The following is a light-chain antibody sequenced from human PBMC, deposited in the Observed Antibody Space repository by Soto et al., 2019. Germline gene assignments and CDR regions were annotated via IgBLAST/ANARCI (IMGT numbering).Light chain of an antibody. CDR1: QSISSY. J-gene: IGKJ1*01. V-gene: IGKV1-39*01. Sequence: DIQMTHSPSSLSASVGDRVTITCRASQSISSYLNWYQQKPGKAPKLLIYAASSLQSGVPSRFSGSGSGTDFTLTISSLQPEDFATYYCQQSYSTPPEWTFGQGTKVDIK. CDR3: QQSYSTPPEWT. CDR2: AAS.